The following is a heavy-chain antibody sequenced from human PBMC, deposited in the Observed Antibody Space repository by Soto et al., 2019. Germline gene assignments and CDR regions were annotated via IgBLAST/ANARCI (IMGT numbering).Heavy chain of an antibody. CDR1: GGSISSGDYY. J-gene: IGHJ4*02. Sequence: SETLSLTCTVSGGSISSGDYYWSWIRQPPGKGLEWIGYIYYSGSTYYNPSLKSRVTISVDTSKNQFSLKLSSVTAADTAVYYCARGGYCSGGSCYSRYWGQGXLVTVHS. D-gene: IGHD2-15*01. CDR3: ARGGYCSGGSCYSRY. CDR2: IYYSGST. V-gene: IGHV4-30-4*01.